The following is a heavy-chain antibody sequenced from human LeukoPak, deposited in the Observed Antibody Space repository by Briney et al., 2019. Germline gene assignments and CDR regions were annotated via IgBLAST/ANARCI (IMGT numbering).Heavy chain of an antibody. CDR1: GGTFSGYA. CDR2: IIPILGIA. Sequence: ASVKVSCKASGGTFSGYAISWVRQAPGQGLEWMGRIIPILGIANYAQKFQGRVTITADKSTSTAYMELSSLRSEDTAVYYCASAGCGGDCYRFDPWGQGTLVTVSS. J-gene: IGHJ5*02. V-gene: IGHV1-69*04. D-gene: IGHD2-21*02. CDR3: ASAGCGGDCYRFDP.